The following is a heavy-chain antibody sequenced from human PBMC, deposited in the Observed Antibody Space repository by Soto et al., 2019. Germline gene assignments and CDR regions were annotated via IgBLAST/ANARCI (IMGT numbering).Heavy chain of an antibody. Sequence: SQTLSLTCAISGDSVSSNSAAWNWIRQSPSRGLEWLGRTYYRSKWYNDYAVSVKSRITINPDTSKNQFSLQLSSVTAADTAVYYCARDQGGYGGFRGLDYWGQGTLVTVSS. V-gene: IGHV6-1*01. D-gene: IGHD5-12*01. J-gene: IGHJ4*02. CDR2: TYYRSKWYN. CDR1: GDSVSSNSAA. CDR3: ARDQGGYGGFRGLDY.